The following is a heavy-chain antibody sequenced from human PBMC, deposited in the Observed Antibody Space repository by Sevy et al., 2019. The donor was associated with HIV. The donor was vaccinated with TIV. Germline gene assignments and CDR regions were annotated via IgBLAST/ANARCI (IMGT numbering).Heavy chain of an antibody. Sequence: GGSLRLSCEASGFTFSNYGMHWVRQAPGKGLEWVALISFDASNKYYGDSINGRFTISRDNSKNTLYLQMNSLRAEDTAVYYCAKDMGGAWYSSNRRGQGTLVTVS. V-gene: IGHV3-30*18. CDR1: GFTFSNYG. CDR2: ISFDASNK. J-gene: IGHJ4*02. CDR3: AKDMGGAWYSSNR. D-gene: IGHD6-13*01.